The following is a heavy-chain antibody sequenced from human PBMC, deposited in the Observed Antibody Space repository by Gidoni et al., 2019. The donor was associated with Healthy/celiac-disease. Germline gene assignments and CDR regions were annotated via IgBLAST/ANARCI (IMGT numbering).Heavy chain of an antibody. V-gene: IGHV3-53*02. CDR2: IYSGGST. D-gene: IGHD3-3*01. CDR3: ARQYDFWSGWGAFDI. Sequence: EVQLVETGGGLLQPGGSLRLSCAASGFTVSSNYMSWVRQAPGKGLEWVSVIYSGGSTYYSDSVKGRFTISRDNSKNTLYLQMNSRRAEDTAVYYCARQYDFWSGWGAFDIWGQGTMVTVSS. CDR1: GFTVSSNY. J-gene: IGHJ3*02.